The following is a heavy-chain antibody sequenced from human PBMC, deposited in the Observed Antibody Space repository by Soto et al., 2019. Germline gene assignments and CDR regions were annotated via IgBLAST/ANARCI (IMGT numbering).Heavy chain of an antibody. CDR2: ISAYNGDT. CDR3: ERDLAHAAIHLPVDY. D-gene: IGHD2-21*02. CDR1: GYPFISYG. V-gene: IGHV1-18*01. Sequence: QVQLVQSGAELRKPGASVKVYCKASGYPFISYGFSWVRQAPGQGLEWLGWISAYNGDTKYEQKFHGRITMTTDTSTSTAYMELMSLKSAATAVYSCERDLAHAAIHLPVDYWGQGTVVTVSS. J-gene: IGHJ4*02.